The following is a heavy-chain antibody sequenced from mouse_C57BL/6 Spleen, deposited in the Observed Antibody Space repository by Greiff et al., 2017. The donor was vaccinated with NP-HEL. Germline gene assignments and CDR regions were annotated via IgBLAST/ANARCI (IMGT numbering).Heavy chain of an antibody. CDR3: AREGVTGFDY. D-gene: IGHD2-2*01. CDR1: GYAFSSSW. J-gene: IGHJ2*01. V-gene: IGHV1-82*01. CDR2: IYPGDGDT. Sequence: VQLQQSGPELVKPGASVKISCKASGYAFSSSWMNWVKQRPGKGLEWIGRIYPGDGDTNYNGKFKGKATLTADKSSSTAYMQLSSLTSEDSAVYFCAREGVTGFDYWGQGTTLTVSS.